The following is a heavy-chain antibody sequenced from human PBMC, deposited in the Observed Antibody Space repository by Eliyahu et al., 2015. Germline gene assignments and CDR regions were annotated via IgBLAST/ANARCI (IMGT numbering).Heavy chain of an antibody. CDR3: ARDGLYCSGGSCYPDDAFDI. Sequence: QVQLVQSGAEVKKPGSSVKVSCKXXGGTFXXXAISWVRQAPGQGREWMGGIIPIFGTANYAQKFQGRVTITADESTSTAYMELSSLRSEDTAVYYCARDGLYCSGGSCYPDDAFDIWGQGTMVTVSS. V-gene: IGHV1-69*01. D-gene: IGHD2-15*01. J-gene: IGHJ3*02. CDR1: GGTFXXXA. CDR2: IIPIFGTA.